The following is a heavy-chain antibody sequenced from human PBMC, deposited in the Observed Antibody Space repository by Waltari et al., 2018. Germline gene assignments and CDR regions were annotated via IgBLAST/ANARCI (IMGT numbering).Heavy chain of an antibody. J-gene: IGHJ3*02. CDR2: ISSSSSYI. V-gene: IGHV3-21*01. CDR1: GFTFSSYS. CDR3: ARDALLCDAFDI. Sequence: EVQLVESGGGLVKPGGSLRLSCAASGFTFSSYSMNWVRQAPGKGLEWVSSISSSSSYIYYADSVKGRFTISRDNAKNSLYLQMNSLRAEDTAVYYCARDALLCDAFDIWGQGTMVTVSS. D-gene: IGHD2-21*01.